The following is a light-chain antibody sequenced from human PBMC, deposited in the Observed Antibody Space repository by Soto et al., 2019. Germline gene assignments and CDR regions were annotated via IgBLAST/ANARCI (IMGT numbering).Light chain of an antibody. CDR3: QQYGSSPET. CDR1: QTVSSNF. Sequence: EMVWTQSPDTLSVSPGERATLSGRASQTVSSNFLAWYQQRPGQAPRLIIYGASSRAAGIPDRFSGSGSGTDFTLTIRRLETEDLAVYYCQQYGSSPETFGQGSKG. CDR2: GAS. J-gene: IGKJ1*01. V-gene: IGKV3-20*01.